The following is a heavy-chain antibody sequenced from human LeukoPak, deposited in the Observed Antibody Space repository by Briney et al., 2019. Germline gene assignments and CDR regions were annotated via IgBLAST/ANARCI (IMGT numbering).Heavy chain of an antibody. CDR1: GFTFSSSR. V-gene: IGHV3-7*01. CDR2: IKEDGGEK. D-gene: IGHD1-26*01. CDR3: ARDPYSGSPD. J-gene: IGHJ4*02. Sequence: PGGSLRLSSAASGFTFSSSRVNCVREAPGQALEWVAAIKEDGGEKGYVDSVKGRFTISRDNAKNSLYLQMNSLRAEDTAVYYCARDPYSGSPDWGQGTLVTVSS.